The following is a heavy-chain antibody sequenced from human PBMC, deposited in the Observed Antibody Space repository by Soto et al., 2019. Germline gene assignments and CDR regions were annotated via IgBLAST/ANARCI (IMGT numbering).Heavy chain of an antibody. J-gene: IGHJ5*02. V-gene: IGHV1-24*01. CDR2: FDPEDGET. D-gene: IGHD5-18*01. CDR3: ATVTDVDTAIRHWFDP. CDR1: GYTLTELS. Sequence: GASVKVSCKVSGYTLTELSMHWVRQAPGKGLEWMGGFDPEDGETIYAQKFQGRVTMTEDTSTDTAYMELSSLRSEDTAVYYCATVTDVDTAIRHWFDPWGQGTLVTVSS.